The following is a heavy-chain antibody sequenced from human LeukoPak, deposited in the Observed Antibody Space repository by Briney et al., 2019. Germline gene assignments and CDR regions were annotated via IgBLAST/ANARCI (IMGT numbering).Heavy chain of an antibody. CDR3: AREWFGELLDGY. CDR2: ISSSSSYI. Sequence: PGGSLRLSCAPSGFTFSSYSMNWVRQAPGKGLEWVSSISSSSSYIYYADSVKGRFTISRDNAKNSLYLQMNSLRAEDTAVYYCAREWFGELLDGYWGQGTLVTVSS. J-gene: IGHJ4*02. V-gene: IGHV3-21*01. D-gene: IGHD3-10*01. CDR1: GFTFSSYS.